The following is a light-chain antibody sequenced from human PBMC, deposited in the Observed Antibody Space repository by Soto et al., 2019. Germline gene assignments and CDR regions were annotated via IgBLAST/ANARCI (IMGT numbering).Light chain of an antibody. CDR2: DVS. Sequence: QSALTQPASVSGSPGQSITISCTGTSSDVGSYNYVSWYQQYPGKAPKLMIYDVSNRPSGVSNRFSGSKSGNTASLTISGLQAEDEADYYCSSSTTSSTLIFGGGTKVTVL. CDR1: SSDVGSYNY. CDR3: SSSTTSSTLI. V-gene: IGLV2-14*01. J-gene: IGLJ2*01.